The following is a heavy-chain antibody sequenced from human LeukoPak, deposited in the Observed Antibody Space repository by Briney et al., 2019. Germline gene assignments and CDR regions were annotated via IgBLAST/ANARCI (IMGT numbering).Heavy chain of an antibody. CDR2: IIPIFGTA. CDR1: GYTFTGYY. CDR3: ASPPVPQAAAITPGYFYYYMDV. Sequence: SVKVSCKASGYTFTGYYMHWVRQAPGQGLEWMGGIIPIFGTANYAQKFQGRVTVTADKSSITVYMELSSLRSEDTAVYYCASPPVPQAAAITPGYFYYYMDVWGKGTTVTVSS. D-gene: IGHD6-13*01. J-gene: IGHJ6*03. V-gene: IGHV1-69*06.